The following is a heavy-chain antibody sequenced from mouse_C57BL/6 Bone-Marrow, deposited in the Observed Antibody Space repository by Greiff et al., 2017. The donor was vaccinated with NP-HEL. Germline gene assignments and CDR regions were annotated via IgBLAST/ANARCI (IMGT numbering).Heavy chain of an antibody. Sequence: VQLQQSGAELVKPGASVKLSCKASGYTFTSYWMQWVKQRPGQGLEWIGEIDPSDSYTNYNQKFKGKATLTVDTSSSTAYMQLSSLTSEDSAVYYCARSSNLYAMDYWGQGTSVTVSS. D-gene: IGHD2-5*01. J-gene: IGHJ4*01. CDR2: IDPSDSYT. V-gene: IGHV1-50*01. CDR1: GYTFTSYW. CDR3: ARSSNLYAMDY.